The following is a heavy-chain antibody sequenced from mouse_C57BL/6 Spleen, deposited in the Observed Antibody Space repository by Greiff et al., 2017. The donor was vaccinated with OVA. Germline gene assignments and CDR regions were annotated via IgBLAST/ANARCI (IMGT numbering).Heavy chain of an antibody. CDR2: INPNYGTT. CDR1: GYSFTDYN. J-gene: IGHJ3*01. V-gene: IGHV1-39*01. D-gene: IGHD2-1*01. CDR3: ARGGYGNYAWFAY. Sequence: EVKLQESGPELVKPGASVKISCKASGYSFTDYNMNWVKQSNGKSLEWIGVINPNYGTTSYNQKFKGKATLTVDQSSSTAYMQLNSLTSEDSAVYYCARGGYGNYAWFAYWGQGTLVTVSA.